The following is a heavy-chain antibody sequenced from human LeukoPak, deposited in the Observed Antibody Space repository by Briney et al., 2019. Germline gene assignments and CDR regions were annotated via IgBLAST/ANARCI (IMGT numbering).Heavy chain of an antibody. D-gene: IGHD5-24*01. V-gene: IGHV4-59*12. CDR1: GGSISSYY. CDR3: ARGGRWLHLEDYFDY. CDR2: IYYSGST. Sequence: SETLSLTCTVSGGSISSYYWSWIRQPPGKGLEWIGYIYYSGSTNYNPSLKSRVTISVDTSKNQFSLKLSSVTAADTAVYYCARGGRWLHLEDYFDYWGQGTLVTVSS. J-gene: IGHJ4*02.